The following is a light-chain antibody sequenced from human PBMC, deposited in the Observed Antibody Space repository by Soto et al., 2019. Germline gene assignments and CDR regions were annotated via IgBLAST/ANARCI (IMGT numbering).Light chain of an antibody. CDR2: GGS. CDR3: QQCSDWPRT. Sequence: EIVMTQSPTTLSVSPWERATVSCRASQSVSSNLAWYQQKPGQAPRLLIYGGSTRATGIPDRFSGSGSGTEFTLTISSLQSEDFAVYYCQQCSDWPRTFGQGTKVDIK. V-gene: IGKV3D-15*01. J-gene: IGKJ1*01. CDR1: QSVSSN.